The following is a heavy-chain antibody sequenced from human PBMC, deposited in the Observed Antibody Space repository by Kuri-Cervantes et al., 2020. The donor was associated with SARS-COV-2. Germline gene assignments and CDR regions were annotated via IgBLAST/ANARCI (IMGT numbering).Heavy chain of an antibody. J-gene: IGHJ5*02. CDR2: INPTDDST. Sequence: ASVKVSCKAGGYTFTNYYIHWVRQAPGQGLEWMGVINPTDDSTTYAQKFQDRVTMTRDTSTSTVYMELSSLRAEDTAVYYCAQAPSRGAWFDPWGQGTLVTVSS. CDR3: AQAPSRGAWFDP. CDR1: GYTFTNYY. V-gene: IGHV1-46*01.